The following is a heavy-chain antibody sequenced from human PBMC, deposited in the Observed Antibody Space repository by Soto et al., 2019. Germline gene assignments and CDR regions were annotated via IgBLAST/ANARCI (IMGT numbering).Heavy chain of an antibody. V-gene: IGHV4-59*01. D-gene: IGHD3-9*01. CDR3: VREYLLTGFDP. J-gene: IGHJ5*02. Sequence: PSETLSLPCTVSGGSISNYYWTWVRQPPGKGLEWIGYVYYSGSTNYNPSLESRVTISIDASKNPFSLKMKSVTAADTAVYYCVREYLLTGFDPWGQGALVTVSS. CDR2: VYYSGST. CDR1: GGSISNYY.